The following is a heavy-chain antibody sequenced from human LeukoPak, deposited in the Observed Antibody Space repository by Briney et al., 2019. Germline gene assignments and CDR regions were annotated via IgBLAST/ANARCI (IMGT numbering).Heavy chain of an antibody. Sequence: PGGSLRLSCAASGFTFSSYAMSWVRQAQGKGLEWVSAISGSGGSTYYADSVKGRFTISRDNSKNTLYLQMNSLRAEDTAVYYCAKSIVATIFYFDYWGQGTLVTVSS. CDR1: GFTFSSYA. V-gene: IGHV3-23*01. D-gene: IGHD5-12*01. CDR3: AKSIVATIFYFDY. CDR2: ISGSGGST. J-gene: IGHJ4*02.